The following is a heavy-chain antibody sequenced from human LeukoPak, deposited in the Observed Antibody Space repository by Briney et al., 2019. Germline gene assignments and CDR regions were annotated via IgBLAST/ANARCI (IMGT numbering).Heavy chain of an antibody. D-gene: IGHD1-1*01. J-gene: IGHJ4*02. Sequence: GGSLRLSCAASGFTFSSYAMHWVRQAPGKGLEWVAVISYDGSNKYYADSVKGRFTISRDNSKNTLYLQMNSLRAEDTAVYYCARVRLKTTEADYFDYWGQGTLVTVSS. CDR3: ARVRLKTTEADYFDY. CDR1: GFTFSSYA. CDR2: ISYDGSNK. V-gene: IGHV3-30-3*01.